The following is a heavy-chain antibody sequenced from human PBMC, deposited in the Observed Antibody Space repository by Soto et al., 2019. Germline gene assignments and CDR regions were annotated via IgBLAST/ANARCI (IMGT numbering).Heavy chain of an antibody. Sequence: QVQLVQSGAAVKKPGSSVKVSCKASGGTFSSYTISWVRQAPGQGLEWMGRIIPILGIANYAQKFQGRVTITADKSTSTAYMELSSLRSEDTAVYYCAGGITMVRGVITTMDVWGQGTTVTVSS. CDR1: GGTFSSYT. CDR2: IIPILGIA. D-gene: IGHD3-10*01. CDR3: AGGITMVRGVITTMDV. V-gene: IGHV1-69*02. J-gene: IGHJ6*02.